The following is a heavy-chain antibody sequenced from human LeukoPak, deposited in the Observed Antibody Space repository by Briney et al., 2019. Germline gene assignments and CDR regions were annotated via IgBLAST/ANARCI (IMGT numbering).Heavy chain of an antibody. D-gene: IGHD4-23*01. V-gene: IGHV1-46*03. CDR3: TSIGGSGPFDY. J-gene: IGHJ4*02. CDR2: INPSGGST. CDR1: GYTFTSYY. Sequence: GASVKVSCKASGYTFTSYYMHWVRQAPGQGLEWMGIINPSGGSTSYAQKFQGRVTMTRDMSTSTVYMELSSLRSEDTAVYYCTSIGGSGPFDYWGQGTLVTVSS.